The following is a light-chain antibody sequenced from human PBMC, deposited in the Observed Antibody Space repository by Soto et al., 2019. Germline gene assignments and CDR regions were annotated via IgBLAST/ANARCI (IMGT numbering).Light chain of an antibody. CDR2: KAS. CDR3: QQSYSTPWT. CDR1: QGIRND. Sequence: ISMTHSHPYNSPSVGEIVTINCRASQGIRNDLGWYQQKPGKAPKLLIYKASSLESGVPSRFSGSGSGTDFTLTISSLQPEDFATYYCQQSYSTPWTFGQGTKVDIK. J-gene: IGKJ1*01. V-gene: IGKV1-39*01.